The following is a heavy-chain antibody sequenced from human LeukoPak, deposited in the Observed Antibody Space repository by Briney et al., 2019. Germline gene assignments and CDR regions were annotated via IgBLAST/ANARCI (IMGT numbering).Heavy chain of an antibody. D-gene: IGHD3-22*01. V-gene: IGHV3-23*01. CDR3: AARRHYYDSSGYYFDP. CDR2: ISGSGGST. J-gene: IGHJ5*02. Sequence: GWSLRLSCAASGFTFSSYAMSWVRQAPGKGLEWVSAISGSGGSTYYADSVKGRFTISRDNSKNTLYLQMNSLRAEDTAVYYCAARRHYYDSSGYYFDPWGQGTLVTVSS. CDR1: GFTFSSYA.